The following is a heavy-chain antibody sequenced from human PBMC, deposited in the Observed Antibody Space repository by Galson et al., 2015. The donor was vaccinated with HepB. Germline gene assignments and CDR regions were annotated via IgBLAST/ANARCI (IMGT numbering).Heavy chain of an antibody. CDR2: IKSKTDGGAT. Sequence: SLRLSCAASGFTFSNAWMTWVRQAPGKGLEWVGRIKSKTDGGATAYDAPVKGRFTMSRDDSKDTLYLQMNSLKTEDTAVYYCTTYGSGSGYYWGQGSLVTVSS. CDR1: GFTFSNAW. J-gene: IGHJ4*02. CDR3: TTYGSGSGYY. D-gene: IGHD6-19*01. V-gene: IGHV3-15*01.